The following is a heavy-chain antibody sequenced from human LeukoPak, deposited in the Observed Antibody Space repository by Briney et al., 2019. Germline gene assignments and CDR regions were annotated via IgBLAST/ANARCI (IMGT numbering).Heavy chain of an antibody. J-gene: IGHJ4*02. V-gene: IGHV4-39*01. CDR2: IYYSGST. CDR3: ARLGSIAAPKGDY. D-gene: IGHD6-6*01. CDR1: GGSISSSSYY. Sequence: SETLSLTCTVSGGSISSSSYYWGWIRQPPGKGLEWIGSIYYSGSTYYNPSLKSRVTISVDTSKNQFSLKLSSVTAADTAVYYCARLGSIAAPKGDYWGKGTLVTVSS.